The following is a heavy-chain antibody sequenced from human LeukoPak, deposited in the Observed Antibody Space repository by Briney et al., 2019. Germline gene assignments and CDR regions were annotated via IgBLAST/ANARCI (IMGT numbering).Heavy chain of an antibody. CDR2: ISGNGDST. J-gene: IGHJ5*02. CDR1: GFIFSSCA. V-gene: IGHV3-64*01. Sequence: GGSLRLSCAASGFIFSSCAMHWVRQAPGKGLEYVAAISGNGDSTYYANSVKGRFTIYRNNSKNPLYLQMGSLRAEDMAVYYCVREVYDGNWFDPWGQGTLVTVSS. CDR3: VREVYDGNWFDP. D-gene: IGHD3-3*01.